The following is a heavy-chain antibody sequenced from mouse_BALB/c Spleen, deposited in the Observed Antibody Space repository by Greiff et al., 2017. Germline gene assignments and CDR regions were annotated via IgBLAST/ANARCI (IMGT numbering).Heavy chain of an antibody. J-gene: IGHJ3*01. V-gene: IGHV5-6-5*01. CDR2: ISSGGST. Sequence: EVKLMESGGGLVKPGGSLKLSCAASGFTFSSYAMSWVRQTPEKRLEWVASISSGGSTYYPDSVKGRFTISRDNARNILHLQMSSLRSEDTAMYYCARVAGFAYWGQGTLVTVSA. CDR3: ARVAGFAY. CDR1: GFTFSSYA.